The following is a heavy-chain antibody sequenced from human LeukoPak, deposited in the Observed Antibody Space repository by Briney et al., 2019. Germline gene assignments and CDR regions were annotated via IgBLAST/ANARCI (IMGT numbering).Heavy chain of an antibody. J-gene: IGHJ4*02. CDR1: GFTFSSYS. CDR2: ITASGTAM. D-gene: IGHD3-22*01. CDR3: ARGSPKYYDSSGYYY. Sequence: GGSLRLSCAASGFTFSSYSMNWVRQAPGKGLEWVSHITASGTAMFYADSVKGRFTISRDNAKNSLYLQMNSLRAEDTAVYYCARGSPKYYDSSGYYYWGQGTLVTVSS. V-gene: IGHV3-48*01.